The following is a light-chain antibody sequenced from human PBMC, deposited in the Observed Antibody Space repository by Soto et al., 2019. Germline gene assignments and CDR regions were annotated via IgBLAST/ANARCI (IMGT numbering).Light chain of an antibody. Sequence: EIVLTHSPGTLSLSPGEGATLSCRSTLAVSDNYLAWYQQKAGQAPRLVIYGASSRATGIPDRFSASGSGTDFTLTISRLEPEDFAVYYCQQYSTSPLTFGQGTKVDIK. CDR1: LAVSDNY. CDR2: GAS. CDR3: QQYSTSPLT. V-gene: IGKV3-20*01. J-gene: IGKJ1*01.